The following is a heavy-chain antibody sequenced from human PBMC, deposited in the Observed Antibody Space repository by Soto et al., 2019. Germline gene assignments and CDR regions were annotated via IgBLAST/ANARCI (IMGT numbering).Heavy chain of an antibody. J-gene: IGHJ4*02. CDR3: AGSNNYETSGYLRH. D-gene: IGHD3-22*01. Sequence: QVQLVQSGAEVRKPGSSVKVSCKASGGTLNIYAISWVRQARGQGLEWMGGINPIFATPNTAQKFLDRVTLTADESTNTAFMELRSLRPDDTAVYYCAGSNNYETSGYLRHWGQGTLVSVSS. CDR1: GGTLNIYA. CDR2: INPIFATP. V-gene: IGHV1-69*12.